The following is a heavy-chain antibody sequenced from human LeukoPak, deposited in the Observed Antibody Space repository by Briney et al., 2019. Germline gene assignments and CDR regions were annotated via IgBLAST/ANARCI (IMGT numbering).Heavy chain of an antibody. Sequence: PGTSLRLSCAASDFTFTNYGMHWVRQAPGKGLEWVALITYDGYYKYYSDSVKGRFTISSDTSKNTLYLQMNSLRAEDTAVYYCARDLSPVVRASPMGYWGQGTPVTVSS. CDR1: DFTFTNYG. J-gene: IGHJ4*02. D-gene: IGHD3-10*01. V-gene: IGHV3-30*03. CDR2: ITYDGYYK. CDR3: ARDLSPVVRASPMGY.